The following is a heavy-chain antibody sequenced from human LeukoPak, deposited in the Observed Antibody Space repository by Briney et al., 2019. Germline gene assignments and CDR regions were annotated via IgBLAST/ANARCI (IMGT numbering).Heavy chain of an antibody. CDR3: ALNYDFWSGYYKP. V-gene: IGHV1-18*04. J-gene: IGHJ5*02. D-gene: IGHD3-3*01. CDR2: ISAYNGNT. CDR1: GYTFTCYY. Sequence: GASVKVSCKASGYTFTCYYMHWVRQAPGQGLEWMGWISAYNGNTNYAQKLQGRVTMTTDTSTSTAYMELRSLRSDDTAVYYCALNYDFWSGYYKPWGQGTLVTVSS.